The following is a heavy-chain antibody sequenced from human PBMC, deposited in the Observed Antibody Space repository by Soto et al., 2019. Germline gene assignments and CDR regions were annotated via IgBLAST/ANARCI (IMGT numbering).Heavy chain of an antibody. D-gene: IGHD6-13*01. CDR1: GGSISSYY. CDR3: ARRPRYIGIAGTYYYYMDV. V-gene: IGHV4-59*08. Sequence: SETLSLTCTVSGGSISSYYWSWIRQPPGKGLEWIGYIYYSGSTNYNPSLKSRVTISVDTSKNQFSLKLSAVTAADTAVYYCARRPRYIGIAGTYYYYMDVWGKGTTVTVSS. CDR2: IYYSGST. J-gene: IGHJ6*03.